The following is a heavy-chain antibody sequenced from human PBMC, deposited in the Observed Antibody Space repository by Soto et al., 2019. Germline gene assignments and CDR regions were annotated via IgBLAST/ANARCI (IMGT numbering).Heavy chain of an antibody. CDR3: AREEYYYGSGVFFGY. CDR1: GGTFSSYT. V-gene: IGHV1-69*08. CDR2: IIPSLGIA. J-gene: IGHJ4*02. Sequence: QVQLVQSGAEVKKPGSSVKVSCKASGGTFSSYTISWVRQAPGQGLEWMGRIIPSLGIANYAQKFQGRVTITADKSTSTADMEVNSLRSEDTAVYYCAREEYYYGSGVFFGYWGQGTLVTVST. D-gene: IGHD3-10*01.